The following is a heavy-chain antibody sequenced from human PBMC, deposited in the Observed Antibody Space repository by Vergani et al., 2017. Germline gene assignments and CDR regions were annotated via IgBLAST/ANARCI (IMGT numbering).Heavy chain of an antibody. V-gene: IGHV4-59*06. CDR2: IFYSGTT. CDR3: ARVDTXVPTTSHFYYMDV. D-gene: IGHD2/OR15-2a*01. J-gene: IGHJ6*03. CDR1: GDSMNTYY. Sequence: QVRLEESGPGLVKPSETLALTCSVSGDSMNTYYWTWIRQRPGKGLEWIGYIFYSGTTYDNPSLRSRLTISVDTSQNQFSLKLRSVTAADTAVYYCARVDTXVPTTSHFYYMDVWGKGTTVVVSS.